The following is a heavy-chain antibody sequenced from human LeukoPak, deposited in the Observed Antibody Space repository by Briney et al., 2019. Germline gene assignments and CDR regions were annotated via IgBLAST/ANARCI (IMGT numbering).Heavy chain of an antibody. CDR2: IYYSGST. V-gene: IGHV4-59*01. CDR1: GGSISSYY. J-gene: IGHJ3*02. CDR3: ARDSDSSGYLNDAFDI. D-gene: IGHD3-22*01. Sequence: SETLSLTCTVSGGSISSYYWSWIRQPPGKGLEWIGYIYYSGSTNYNPSLKSRVTISVDTSKNQFSLKLSSVTAADTAVYYCARDSDSSGYLNDAFDIWGQGTMVTVSP.